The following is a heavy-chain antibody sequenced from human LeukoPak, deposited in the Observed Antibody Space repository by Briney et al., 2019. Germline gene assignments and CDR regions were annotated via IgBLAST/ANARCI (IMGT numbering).Heavy chain of an antibody. J-gene: IGHJ3*02. CDR3: ARALVAGVTLNALDI. D-gene: IGHD2-15*01. Sequence: PGGSLRLSCAASGFSFSSYWMHWVRQAPGKGLVWVARIQYDGSTTNYADSVKGRVTISRDNAKKTLYVQMNSLRAEDTAVYYCARALVAGVTLNALDIWGQGTMVTVSS. V-gene: IGHV3-74*01. CDR1: GFSFSSYW. CDR2: IQYDGSTT.